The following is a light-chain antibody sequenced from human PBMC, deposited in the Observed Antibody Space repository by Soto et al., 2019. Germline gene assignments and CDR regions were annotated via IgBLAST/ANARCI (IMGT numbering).Light chain of an antibody. V-gene: IGKV3-15*01. CDR2: ATS. CDR1: QSVSSN. Sequence: ERVMTQSPATLSASPGERVTLSCRASQSVSSNLAWYQHKPGQAPRLLIYATSTRAPGVSARFSGSGSGSGTEFTLTISSLQSEDIAVYYCQQYNNWPQTFGQGTKVEIK. CDR3: QQYNNWPQT. J-gene: IGKJ1*01.